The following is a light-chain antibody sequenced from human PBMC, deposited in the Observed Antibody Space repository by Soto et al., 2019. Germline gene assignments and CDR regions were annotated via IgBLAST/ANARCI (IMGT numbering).Light chain of an antibody. CDR3: SSYTESATFVL. CDR2: EVN. V-gene: IGLV2-18*02. CDR1: GSDIGSYNR. Sequence: QSALTQPPSVSGSPGQSVTISCTGTGSDIGSYNRVSWYRRVPGTAPKLMISEVNKRPSGVPDRFSGSKSGNTASLTISGLRAEDEAVYYCSSYTESATFVLFGGGTKLTVL. J-gene: IGLJ2*01.